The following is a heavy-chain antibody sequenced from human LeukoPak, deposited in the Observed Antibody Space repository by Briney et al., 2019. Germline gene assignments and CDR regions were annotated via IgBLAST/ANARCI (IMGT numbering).Heavy chain of an antibody. D-gene: IGHD3-10*01. V-gene: IGHV7-4-1*02. J-gene: IGHJ4*02. Sequence: ASVEVSCKASGYTFTKYAMNWLRQAPGQRPEWMGWISTGTGNQTYAQGFTGRFVFSLDTSVSTAYLEITSLKAEDTAVYYCTRDFYNSGSSLLDYWGQGTLVTVSS. CDR2: ISTGTGNQ. CDR3: TRDFYNSGSSLLDY. CDR1: GYTFTKYA.